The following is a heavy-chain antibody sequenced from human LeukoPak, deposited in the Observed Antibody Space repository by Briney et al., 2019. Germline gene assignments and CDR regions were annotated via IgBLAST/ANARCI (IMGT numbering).Heavy chain of an antibody. Sequence: PSETLSLTCTVSGGSITSTTFYWGWIRQPPGKGLEWIGSVSYSGRTYYNPSLKSRLSISVDTSENQSSLRLSSVTAADTAVYFCARLQLWFRAIDYWGQGTLVTVSS. CDR1: GGSITSTTFY. CDR3: ARLQLWFRAIDY. D-gene: IGHD5-18*01. J-gene: IGHJ4*02. CDR2: VSYSGRT. V-gene: IGHV4-39*01.